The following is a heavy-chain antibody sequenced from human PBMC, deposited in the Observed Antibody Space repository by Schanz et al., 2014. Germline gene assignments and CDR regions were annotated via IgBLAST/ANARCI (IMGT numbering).Heavy chain of an antibody. CDR3: ARPRFDYGEVDY. D-gene: IGHD4-17*01. V-gene: IGHV3-23*01. CDR2: ISASGGST. J-gene: IGHJ4*02. CDR1: GFTFSSYA. Sequence: EGQLLESGGGLIQPGGSLRLSCAASGFTFSSYAMSWVRQAPGKGLEWVSTISASGGSTYYADSVKGRFTISRDNSKNTLYLQMNSLRAEDTAVYYCARPRFDYGEVDYWGQGTLVTVSS.